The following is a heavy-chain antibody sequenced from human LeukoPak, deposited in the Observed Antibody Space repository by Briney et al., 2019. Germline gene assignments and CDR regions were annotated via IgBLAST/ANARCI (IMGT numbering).Heavy chain of an antibody. J-gene: IGHJ4*02. Sequence: GESLKISCKASGYSFSSYWIGWVRQMPGKGLEWVGIIYPGDSDTRYSPSFQGQVTISADESISTAYLQWSSLKASDTAMYYCARLRVDDSSTLREFEYWGQGTLVTVSS. CDR2: IYPGDSDT. V-gene: IGHV5-51*01. D-gene: IGHD3-22*01. CDR3: ARLRVDDSSTLREFEY. CDR1: GYSFSSYW.